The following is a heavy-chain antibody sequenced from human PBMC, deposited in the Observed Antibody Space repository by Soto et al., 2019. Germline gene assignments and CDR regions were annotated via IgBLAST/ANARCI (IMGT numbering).Heavy chain of an antibody. CDR3: AKLPPPPDWFDP. CDR2: INPNSGAT. J-gene: IGHJ5*02. Sequence: GASVKVSCKASGYTFTGYFIHWLRHAPGQGLEWMGRINPNSGATNYARKFQDRVTMTRDTSINTAYMELSSLRSDDTAIYYCAKLPPPPDWFDPWGQGTLVTVSS. D-gene: IGHD1-26*01. CDR1: GYTFTGYF. V-gene: IGHV1-2*06.